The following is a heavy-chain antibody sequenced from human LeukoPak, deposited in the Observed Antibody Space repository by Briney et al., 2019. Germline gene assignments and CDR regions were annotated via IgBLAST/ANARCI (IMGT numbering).Heavy chain of an antibody. CDR3: ATSNWGSGYFGY. J-gene: IGHJ4*02. CDR2: IYYSGST. Sequence: MASETLSLTCTVSGGSISSYYWSWIRQPPGKGLEWIGYIYYSGSTNYNPSLKSRVTISVDTSKNQFSLKLSSVTAADTAVYYCATSNWGSGYFGYWGQGTLVTVSS. CDR1: GGSISSYY. V-gene: IGHV4-59*01. D-gene: IGHD7-27*01.